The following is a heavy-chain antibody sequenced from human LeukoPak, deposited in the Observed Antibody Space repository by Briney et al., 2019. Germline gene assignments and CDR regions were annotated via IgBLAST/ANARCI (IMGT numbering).Heavy chain of an antibody. CDR3: ARGVGWPHTMTYYYYYMDV. D-gene: IGHD1-26*01. CDR2: INHSGST. Sequence: SETLSLTCAVYGGSFSNYYYSWIRQPPGKGLEWIGEINHSGSTNYNPSLKSRVTMSVDMSKNQFSLNLSSVTAADAAVYYCARGVGWPHTMTYYYYYMDVWGKGTPVTVSS. V-gene: IGHV4-34*01. J-gene: IGHJ6*03. CDR1: GGSFSNYY.